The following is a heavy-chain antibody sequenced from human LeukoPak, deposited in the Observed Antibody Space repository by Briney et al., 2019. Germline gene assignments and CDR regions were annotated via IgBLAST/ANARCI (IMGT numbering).Heavy chain of an antibody. D-gene: IGHD3-9*01. CDR3: ARGGDGDILAGLVFDY. CDR1: GYRFTSYG. CDR2: IIAYNGNT. J-gene: IGHJ4*02. V-gene: IGHV1-18*01. Sequence: ASVKLSCKASGYRFTSYGISWVRQAPGQGLEWMGWIIAYNGNTNYAQKLQGRVTMTTDTSTSTAYMELRRLRTDDTAVYYCARGGDGDILAGLVFDYWGQGTLVTVSS.